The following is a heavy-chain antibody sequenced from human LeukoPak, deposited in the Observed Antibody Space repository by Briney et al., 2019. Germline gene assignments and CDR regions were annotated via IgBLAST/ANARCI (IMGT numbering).Heavy chain of an antibody. J-gene: IGHJ5*02. V-gene: IGHV4-39*01. CDR1: GGSISSSSYY. Sequence: PSETLSLTCTVSGGSISSSSYYWGWIRQPPGKGLEWIGSIYYSGSTYYNPSLKSRVTISVDTSKNQFSLKLSSVTAADTAVYYCARLRGFMIVVPWGQGTLATVSS. CDR2: IYYSGST. CDR3: ARLRGFMIVVP. D-gene: IGHD3-22*01.